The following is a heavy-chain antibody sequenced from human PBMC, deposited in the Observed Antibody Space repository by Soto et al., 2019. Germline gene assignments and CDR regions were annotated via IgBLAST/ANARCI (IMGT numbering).Heavy chain of an antibody. CDR1: GCSISSYY. CDR3: ASVTRTCISTSCYRYYYGMDV. CDR2: IYYSGST. J-gene: IGHJ6*02. V-gene: IGHV4-59*01. D-gene: IGHD2-2*02. Sequence: SETLSLTCTFSGCSISSYYWSWIRQPPGKGLEWIGYIYYSGSTNYNPSLKSRVTISVDTSKNQFSLKLSSVTAADTAVYYCASVTRTCISTSCYRYYYGMDVWGQGTTVTVSS.